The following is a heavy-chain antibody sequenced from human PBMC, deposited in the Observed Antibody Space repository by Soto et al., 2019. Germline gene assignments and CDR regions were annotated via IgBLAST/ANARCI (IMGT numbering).Heavy chain of an antibody. CDR1: GGSISSGGYY. J-gene: IGHJ6*02. D-gene: IGHD3-10*01. Sequence: SETLSLTCTVSGGSISSGGYYWSWIRQHPGKGLEWIGYIYYSGSTYYNPSLKSRVTISVDTSKNQFSLKLSSVTAAETAVYYCARGITMVRGPYYYYYYGMDVWGQGTTV. V-gene: IGHV4-31*03. CDR3: ARGITMVRGPYYYYYYGMDV. CDR2: IYYSGST.